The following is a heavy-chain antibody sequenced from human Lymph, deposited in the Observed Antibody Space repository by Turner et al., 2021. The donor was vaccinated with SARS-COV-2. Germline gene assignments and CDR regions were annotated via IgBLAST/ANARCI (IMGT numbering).Heavy chain of an antibody. CDR2: ISYDGSNK. Sequence: QVQLVESGGGVGQPGRSLRHYGAASGFTFNNYPMHWVRQAPGKGLEWVAVISYDGSNKYYADSVKGRFTISRDNSKNTLYLQMNSLRAEDTAVYYCARDSSGSGTLDYWVQGTLVTVSS. D-gene: IGHD3-10*01. CDR1: GFTFNNYP. CDR3: ARDSSGSGTLDY. J-gene: IGHJ4*02. V-gene: IGHV3-30-3*01.